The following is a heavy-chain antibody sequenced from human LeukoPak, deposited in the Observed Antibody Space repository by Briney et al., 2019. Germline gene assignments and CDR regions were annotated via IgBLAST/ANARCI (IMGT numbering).Heavy chain of an antibody. J-gene: IGHJ4*02. V-gene: IGHV1-2*02. CDR1: GYTFTGYY. Sequence: ASVKVSCKASGYTFTGYYIHWVRQAPGQGLEWMGWINPNSGGTNYAQKFQGRVTMTRDTSISTAYMELSRLRSDDTAVYYCARAQSQEQWLDLLVDYWGQGTLVTVSS. CDR2: INPNSGGT. D-gene: IGHD6-19*01. CDR3: ARAQSQEQWLDLLVDY.